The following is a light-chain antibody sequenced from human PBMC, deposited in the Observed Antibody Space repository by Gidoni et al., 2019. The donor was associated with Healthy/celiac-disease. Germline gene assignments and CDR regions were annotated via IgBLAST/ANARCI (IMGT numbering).Light chain of an antibody. CDR1: QSISSS. CDR3: QQSYSTPRIT. CDR2: AAS. J-gene: IGKJ2*01. Sequence: DIQMTQSPSSLSASVGDRVTITCRASQSISSSLNWYQQKPGKAHKLLIYAASSLQSGVPSSFIGSGSGTDFTLTISSLQPEDFATYYCQQSYSTPRITFGQGTKLEI. V-gene: IGKV1-39*01.